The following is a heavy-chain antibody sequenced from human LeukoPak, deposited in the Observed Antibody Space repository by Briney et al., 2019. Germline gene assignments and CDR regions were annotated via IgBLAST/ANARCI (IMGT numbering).Heavy chain of an antibody. CDR3: ARIGYSNWGDALDI. CDR2: IIGSGDLI. J-gene: IGHJ3*02. Sequence: PGGSLRLSCAASGFTFSTYSMNWVRQAPGKGLEWVSFIIGSGDLIYYADSVKGRFTISRDNAKNSLYLQMNSLRAEDTAVYYCARIGYSNWGDALDIWGQGTMVTASS. V-gene: IGHV3-48*01. D-gene: IGHD6-13*01. CDR1: GFTFSTYS.